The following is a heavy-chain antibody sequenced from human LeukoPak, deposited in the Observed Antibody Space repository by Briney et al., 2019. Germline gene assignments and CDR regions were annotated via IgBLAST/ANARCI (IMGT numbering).Heavy chain of an antibody. CDR3: ASESPLYYGGNSEF. CDR2: ISGDGTAR. V-gene: IGHV3-74*01. J-gene: IGHJ4*02. Sequence: GGSLRLSCAASGFTSSSYWMHWVRQVPGKGLVWVSRISGDGTARNYADSVKGRFTISRDNSKNTLYLQMNSLRADDTAVYYCASESPLYYGGNSEFWGQGTLVTVSS. CDR1: GFTSSSYW. D-gene: IGHD4-23*01.